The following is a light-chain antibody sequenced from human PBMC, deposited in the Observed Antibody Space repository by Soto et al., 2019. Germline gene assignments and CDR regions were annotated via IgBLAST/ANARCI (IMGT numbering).Light chain of an antibody. J-gene: IGKJ2*01. CDR2: SAS. CDR3: QQYVIWPPTFT. CDR1: QSVSSN. Sequence: IVMTQSPATLSVSPGERVTLSCRASQSVSSNLAWYQQKPGQAPRLLIYSASIRATGIPARFSGSGSGTEFTLAITSLQSEDFAVYFCQQYVIWPPTFTFGQGTKLEIK. V-gene: IGKV3-15*01.